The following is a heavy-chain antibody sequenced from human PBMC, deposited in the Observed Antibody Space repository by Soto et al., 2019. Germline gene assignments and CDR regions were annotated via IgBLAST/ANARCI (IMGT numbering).Heavy chain of an antibody. Sequence: QVQLVQSGAEVKKPGASVKVSCKASGYTFTNSAIHWVRQAPGQTLEWMGWINVVNGNTKYSQKFQGRVTITSDTSASPAYLEPSSLISEDTAMYYLARGVVIAANKAHHSYCWGRGALVTVSS. CDR2: INVVNGNT. CDR1: GYTFTNSA. D-gene: IGHD2-15*01. CDR3: ARGVVIAANKAHHSYC. V-gene: IGHV1-3*01. J-gene: IGHJ4*02.